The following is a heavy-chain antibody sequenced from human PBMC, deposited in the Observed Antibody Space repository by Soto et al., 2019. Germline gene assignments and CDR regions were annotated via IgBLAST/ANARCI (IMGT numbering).Heavy chain of an antibody. D-gene: IGHD6-13*01. Sequence: SETLSLTCTVSGGSISSGDYYWSWIRQPPGKGLEWIGYIYYSGSTYYNPSLKSRVTISVDTSKNQFSLKLSSVTAADTAVYYCARLTLAAAGTWSYYYYGMDVWGQGTTVTVS. J-gene: IGHJ6*02. CDR1: GGSISSGDYY. CDR2: IYYSGST. V-gene: IGHV4-30-4*01. CDR3: ARLTLAAAGTWSYYYYGMDV.